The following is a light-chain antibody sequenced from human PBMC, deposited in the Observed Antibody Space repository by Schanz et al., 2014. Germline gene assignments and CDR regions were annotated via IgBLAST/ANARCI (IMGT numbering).Light chain of an antibody. J-gene: IGLJ3*02. CDR2: EVT. Sequence: QSALTQHPSASGSPGQSVTISCTGTSSDVGRYNYVSWYQQHPDKAPKLLIYEVTKRPSGVPDRFSGSKSGNTASLTVSGLQAEDEADYYCSSYAPNKGVFGGGTKLTVL. CDR1: SSDVGRYNY. V-gene: IGLV2-8*01. CDR3: SSYAPNKGV.